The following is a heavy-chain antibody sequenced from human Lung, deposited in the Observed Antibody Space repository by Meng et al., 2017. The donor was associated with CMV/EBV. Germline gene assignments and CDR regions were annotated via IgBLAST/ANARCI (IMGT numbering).Heavy chain of an antibody. D-gene: IGHD1-26*01. J-gene: IGHJ4*02. V-gene: IGHV4-59*01. CDR1: GGSISSYY. CDR3: ARDNPNSGIDY. Sequence: GSLRLSCTVSGGSISSYYWSWIRQPPGKGLEWIGYIYYSGSTNYNPSLKSRVTISVDTSKNQFSLKLSSVTAADTAVYYCARDNPNSGIDYWGQGTLVTVSS. CDR2: IYYSGST.